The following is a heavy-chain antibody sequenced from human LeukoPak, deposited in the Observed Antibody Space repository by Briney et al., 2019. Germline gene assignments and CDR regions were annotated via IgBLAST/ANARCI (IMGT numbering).Heavy chain of an antibody. Sequence: SETLSLTCTVSGGSISSYYWSWIRQPPGKGLEWIGYIYYSGSTNYNPSLKSRVTISVDSSKNQFSLKLSSVTAAATAVYYCARGRQIVATIGIDYWGQGTLVTVSS. D-gene: IGHD5-12*01. J-gene: IGHJ4*02. CDR1: GGSISSYY. CDR3: ARGRQIVATIGIDY. CDR2: IYYSGST. V-gene: IGHV4-59*01.